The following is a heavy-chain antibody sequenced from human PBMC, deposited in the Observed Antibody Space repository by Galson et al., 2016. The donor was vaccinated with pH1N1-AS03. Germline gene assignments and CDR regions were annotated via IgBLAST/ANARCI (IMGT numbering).Heavy chain of an antibody. V-gene: IGHV4-39*07. J-gene: IGHJ1*01. CDR3: AKEATVPL. Sequence: ETLSLTCSVSGGSISASSYYWGWIRQPPGTGLEWIGAVSQSGNTYFNPSLKSRVTISIDTSKNQFSLRLNSVTAADTAVYYCAKEATVPLWGQGTLVTVSS. CDR1: GGSISASSYY. CDR2: VSQSGNT.